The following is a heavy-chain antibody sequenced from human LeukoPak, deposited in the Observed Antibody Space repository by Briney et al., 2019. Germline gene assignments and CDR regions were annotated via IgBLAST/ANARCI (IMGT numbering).Heavy chain of an antibody. Sequence: PGGSLRLSCAASGFTFSSYGMSWVRQAPGKGLEWVSFITTSGATTSYADSVKGRFTISRDNPRNTLYMQMNSLRDEETALYYCAIMHGYYDGSGYWVQWGQGTLVTVSS. CDR3: AIMHGYYDGSGYWVQ. CDR1: GFTFSSYG. J-gene: IGHJ4*02. V-gene: IGHV3-23*01. CDR2: ITTSGATT. D-gene: IGHD3-22*01.